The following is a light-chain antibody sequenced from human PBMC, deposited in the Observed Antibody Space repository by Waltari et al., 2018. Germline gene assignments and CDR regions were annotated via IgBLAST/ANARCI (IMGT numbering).Light chain of an antibody. Sequence: QSALTQPASVSGSPGQSITISCTGTSSDVGGYNYVSWYQQHPGKDLKLMIYDVSKRPSGVSNRFSGSKSGNTASLTISGLQAEDEADYYCSSYTRSSTVVFGGGTKLTVL. CDR1: SSDVGGYNY. V-gene: IGLV2-14*01. CDR3: SSYTRSSTVV. J-gene: IGLJ2*01. CDR2: DVS.